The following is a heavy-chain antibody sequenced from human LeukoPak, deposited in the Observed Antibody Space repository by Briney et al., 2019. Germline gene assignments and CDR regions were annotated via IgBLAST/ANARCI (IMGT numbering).Heavy chain of an antibody. CDR3: ARADREYCSGGSCYSAYYFDC. D-gene: IGHD2-15*01. CDR1: GYTFTSYG. CDR2: ISAYNGNT. Sequence: ASVKVSCKASGYTFTSYGISWVRQAPGQGLEWMGWISAYNGNTNYAQKLQGRVTMTTDTSTSTAYMELRSLRSDDTAVYYCARADREYCSGGSCYSAYYFDCWGQGTLVTVSS. V-gene: IGHV1-18*01. J-gene: IGHJ4*02.